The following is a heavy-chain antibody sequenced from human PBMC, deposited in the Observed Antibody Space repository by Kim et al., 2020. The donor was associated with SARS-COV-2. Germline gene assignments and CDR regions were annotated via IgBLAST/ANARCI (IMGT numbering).Heavy chain of an antibody. CDR2: ITHSGST. CDR3: ARYYLDILTGNGPFDY. CDR1: GGSFSGNY. Sequence: SETLSLTCAVYGGSFSGNYWSWIRQPPGKGLEWIGEITHSGSTNYNPSLKSRVTISVDTSKNQFSLKLSSVTAADTAVYYCARYYLDILTGNGPFDYWGQGTLVTVSA. D-gene: IGHD3-9*01. J-gene: IGHJ4*02. V-gene: IGHV4-34*01.